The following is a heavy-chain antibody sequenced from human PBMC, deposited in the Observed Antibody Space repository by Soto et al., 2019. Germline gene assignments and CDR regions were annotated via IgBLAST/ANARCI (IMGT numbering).Heavy chain of an antibody. J-gene: IGHJ6*03. V-gene: IGHV1-18*01. CDR1: GYTFTSYG. Sequence: QVQLVQSGAEVKKPGASVKVSCKASGYTFTSYGISWVRQAPGQGLEWMGWISAYNGNTNYAQKLQGRVTMTTDTSASTAYMELRSLRSDDTAVYYCARSQEGNYGDPYYYDIYMDVWGKGTTVTVSS. D-gene: IGHD4-17*01. CDR2: ISAYNGNT. CDR3: ARSQEGNYGDPYYYDIYMDV.